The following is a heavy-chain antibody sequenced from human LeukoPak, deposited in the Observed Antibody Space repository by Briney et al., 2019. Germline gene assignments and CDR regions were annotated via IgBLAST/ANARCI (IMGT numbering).Heavy chain of an antibody. CDR3: AREIYLSDFFYLRRYYYYMDV. Sequence: ASVKVSCKASGYTFTSYGISWVRQAPGQGLEWMGWISAYNGNTNYAQKLQGRVTMTTDTSTSTAYMELRSLRSDDTAVYYCAREIYLSDFFYLRRYYYYMDVWGKGTTVTVSS. V-gene: IGHV1-18*01. CDR1: GYTFTSYG. J-gene: IGHJ6*03. D-gene: IGHD2/OR15-2a*01. CDR2: ISAYNGNT.